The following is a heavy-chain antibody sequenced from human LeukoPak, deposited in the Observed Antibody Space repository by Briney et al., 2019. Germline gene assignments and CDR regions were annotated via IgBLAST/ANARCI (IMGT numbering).Heavy chain of an antibody. Sequence: GGSLRLSCAASGFSFSSYIMNWVRQAPGRGLEWVSSISSTGYYIHYADSVKGRFTISRDNAENSLYLQMNSLRAEDTAVYYCARDLVVEMATVGEDYWGQGTLVTVSS. D-gene: IGHD5-24*01. CDR2: ISSTGYYI. CDR3: ARDLVVEMATVGEDY. V-gene: IGHV3-21*01. CDR1: GFSFSSYI. J-gene: IGHJ4*02.